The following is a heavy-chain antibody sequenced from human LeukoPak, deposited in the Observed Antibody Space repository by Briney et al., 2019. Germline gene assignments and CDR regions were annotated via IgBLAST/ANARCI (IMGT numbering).Heavy chain of an antibody. CDR3: AKSRSAMIRGVIEY. CDR1: GFTFSNYA. CDR2: ISPSGST. D-gene: IGHD3-10*01. J-gene: IGHJ4*02. V-gene: IGHV3-23*01. Sequence: PGGSLRLSCAASGFTFSNYAMSWVRQAPGKGLEWVSVISPSGSTYNADPVKGRFTISRDNSKDTMYLQMDSLRAEDTATYHCAKSRSAMIRGVIEYWGQGTLVTVSS.